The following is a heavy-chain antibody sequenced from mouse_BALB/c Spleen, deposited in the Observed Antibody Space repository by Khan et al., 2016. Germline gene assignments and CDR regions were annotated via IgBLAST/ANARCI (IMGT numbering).Heavy chain of an antibody. CDR3: ARGNSGGWSAY. J-gene: IGHJ3*01. CDR2: ILPGSGST. D-gene: IGHD4-1*02. CDR1: GYTFSNYW. Sequence: QVQLQQSGAELMKPGASVKISCKATGYTFSNYWIEWVKQRPGHGLEWLGEILPGSGSTNYNEKFKGKATFTADTSSNTAYMQLSSLTSEDSAVYCCARGNSGGWSAYWGQGTMVTVSA. V-gene: IGHV1-9*01.